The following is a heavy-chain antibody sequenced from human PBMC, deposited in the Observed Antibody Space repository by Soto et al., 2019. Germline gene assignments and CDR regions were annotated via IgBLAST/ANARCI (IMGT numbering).Heavy chain of an antibody. CDR2: INPSGGST. D-gene: IGHD2-15*01. J-gene: IGHJ4*02. V-gene: IGHV1-46*01. CDR3: AREGTPIDY. Sequence: ASVKVSCKASGYTFTSYYMHWVRQAPGQGLEWMGIINPSGGSTSYAQNFQGRVTMTTDTSTSTAYMELRSLRSDDTAVYYCAREGTPIDYWGQGTLVTVAS. CDR1: GYTFTSYY.